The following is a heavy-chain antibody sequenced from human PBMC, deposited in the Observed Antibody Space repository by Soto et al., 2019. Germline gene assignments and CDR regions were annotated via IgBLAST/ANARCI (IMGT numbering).Heavy chain of an antibody. CDR2: IDYSGST. Sequence: QVQLQESGPGLVKPSETLSLTCTVSGGSINSNSYYWAWIRQPPGKGLEWIGSIDYSGSTYYNPSLKIRVTISVDTSKAQFSLTLSSVTAADTAVYYCARMYSTSSGFDYWGQGTLVTVSS. CDR1: GGSINSNSYY. D-gene: IGHD6-6*01. CDR3: ARMYSTSSGFDY. J-gene: IGHJ4*02. V-gene: IGHV4-39*01.